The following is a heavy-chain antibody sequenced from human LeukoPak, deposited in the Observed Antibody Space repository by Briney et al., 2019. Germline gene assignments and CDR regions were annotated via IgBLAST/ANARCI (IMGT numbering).Heavy chain of an antibody. CDR1: GGTFSSYA. J-gene: IGHJ5*02. V-gene: IGHV1-69*05. D-gene: IGHD6-13*01. Sequence: ASVKVSCKASGGTFSSYAISWVRQAPGQGLEWMGRIIPIFGTANYAQKFQGRVTITTDESTSTAYMELSSLRSEDTAVYYCARDSWDSSLPRPFDPWGQGTLVTVSS. CDR3: ARDSWDSSLPRPFDP. CDR2: IIPIFGTA.